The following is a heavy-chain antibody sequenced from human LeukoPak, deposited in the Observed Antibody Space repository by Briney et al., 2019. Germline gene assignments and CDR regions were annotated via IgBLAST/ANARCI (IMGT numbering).Heavy chain of an antibody. V-gene: IGHV1-2*06. CDR2: INPNIGDT. CDR3: AREEKYYYDRSGYLD. D-gene: IGHD3-22*01. Sequence: GTSVKVSCKASGYTFTSYVISWVRQAPGQGLEWMGRINPNIGDTNYAQKFQGRLTMTRHTSISTAYMELTRLQSDDPAVYYCAREEKYYYDRSGYLDWGQGTLVTVSS. J-gene: IGHJ4*02. CDR1: GYTFTSYV.